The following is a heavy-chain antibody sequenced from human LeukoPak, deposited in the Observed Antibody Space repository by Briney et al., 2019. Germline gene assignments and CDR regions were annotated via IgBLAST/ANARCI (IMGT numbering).Heavy chain of an antibody. CDR2: INPNTGDT. CDR3: ARDWPGISLHFDL. CDR1: GFTFNAYY. D-gene: IGHD2-15*01. Sequence: ASVKVSCKASGFTFNAYYIHWVRQAPGQGLEWMGWINPNTGDTNFAQKFQGRVAMTRDMSLGTAYMDLSRLTSDDTAVYYCARDWPGISLHFDLWGRGTLITVSS. V-gene: IGHV1-2*02. J-gene: IGHJ2*01.